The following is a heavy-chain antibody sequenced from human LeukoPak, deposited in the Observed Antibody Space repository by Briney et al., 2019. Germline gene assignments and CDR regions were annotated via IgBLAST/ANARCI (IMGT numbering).Heavy chain of an antibody. J-gene: IGHJ4*02. CDR2: INPNSGGT. CDR1: GYTFTGYY. V-gene: IGHV1-2*02. Sequence: AASVKVSCKASGYTFTGYYMHWVRQAPGQGLEWMGWINPNSGGTNYAQKFQGRVTMTRDTSISTAYMELSRLRSDDTAVYYCARDFVRYYDSSGYYCGYWGQGTLVTVSS. CDR3: ARDFVRYYDSSGYYCGY. D-gene: IGHD3-22*01.